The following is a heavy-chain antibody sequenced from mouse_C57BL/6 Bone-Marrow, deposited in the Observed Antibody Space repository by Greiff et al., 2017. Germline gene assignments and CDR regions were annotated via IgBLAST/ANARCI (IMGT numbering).Heavy chain of an antibody. J-gene: IGHJ4*01. D-gene: IGHD1-1*01. CDR1: GFTFNTYA. Sequence: EVKVIESGGGLVQPKGSLKLSCAASGFTFNTYAMHWVRQAPGKGLEWVARIRSKSSNYATYYADSVKDRFTISRDDSQSMLYLQMNNLKTEDTAMYYCVRDGGITTVVATDYAMDYWGQGTSVTVSS. CDR2: IRSKSSNYAT. V-gene: IGHV10-3*01. CDR3: VRDGGITTVVATDYAMDY.